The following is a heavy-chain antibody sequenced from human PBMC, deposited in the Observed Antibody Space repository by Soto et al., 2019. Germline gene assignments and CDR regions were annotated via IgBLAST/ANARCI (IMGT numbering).Heavy chain of an antibody. D-gene: IGHD5-18*01. CDR3: ARGEYSGYSYGSAGYYGMDV. CDR2: IGTAGDP. CDR1: GFTFSSYD. J-gene: IGHJ6*02. V-gene: IGHV3-13*05. Sequence: QPGGSLRLSCAASGFTFSSYDMHWVRQATGKGLEWVSAIGTAGDPYYPGSVKGRFTISRENAKNSLYLQMNSLRAGDTAVYYCARGEYSGYSYGSAGYYGMDVWGQGTTVTVSS.